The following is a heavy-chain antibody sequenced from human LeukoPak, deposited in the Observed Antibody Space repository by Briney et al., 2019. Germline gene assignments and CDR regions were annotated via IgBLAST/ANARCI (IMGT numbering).Heavy chain of an antibody. CDR3: ARDKEQWLAKAPLGY. D-gene: IGHD6-19*01. J-gene: IGHJ4*02. CDR1: GYTFTGYY. CDR2: INPNSGGT. V-gene: IGHV1-2*02. Sequence: ASVRVSCKASGYTFTGYYMHWVRQAPGQGLEWMGWINPNSGGTNYAQKFQGRVTMTRDTSISTAYMELSRLRSDDTAVYYCARDKEQWLAKAPLGYWGQGTLVTVSS.